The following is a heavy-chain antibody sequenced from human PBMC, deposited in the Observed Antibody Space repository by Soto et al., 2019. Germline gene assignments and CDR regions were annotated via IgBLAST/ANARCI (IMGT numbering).Heavy chain of an antibody. D-gene: IGHD3-16*01. CDR3: ARWGTTGGFDL. CDR2: TSYDVHNK. CDR1: GFRFKSFV. Sequence: QVQLVESGGGVVQPGTSLRLSCAASGFRFKSFVMHWVRQAPGKGLEWVAFTSYDVHNKDYGDSVKGRFTVSRDNSQNTLHLQMDFLRPEDTALYYCARWGTTGGFDLWGHGTLVSVSS. J-gene: IGHJ4*01. V-gene: IGHV3-30*19.